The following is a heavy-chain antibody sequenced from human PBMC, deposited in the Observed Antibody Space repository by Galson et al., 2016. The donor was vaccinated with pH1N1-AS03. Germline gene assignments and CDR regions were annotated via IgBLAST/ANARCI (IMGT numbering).Heavy chain of an antibody. CDR3: ARVRSEWLGVNSSWYGIDS. D-gene: IGHD2-2*01. Sequence: ETLSLTCTVSAGSISTYYWTWIRQPPGRGLEWIGYIYFSGRTNCSPSLKSRANISLDRSRNQFSLNLNSVTAADTAVYYCARVRSEWLGVNSSWYGIDSWGQGTRVTVSS. CDR2: IYFSGRT. CDR1: AGSISTYY. V-gene: IGHV4-59*01. J-gene: IGHJ4*02.